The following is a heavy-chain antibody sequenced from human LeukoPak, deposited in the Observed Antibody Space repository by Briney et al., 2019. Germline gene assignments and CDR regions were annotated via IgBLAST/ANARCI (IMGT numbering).Heavy chain of an antibody. J-gene: IGHJ5*02. CDR1: GYSFTSYW. V-gene: IGHV5-51*01. CDR2: IYPGDSDT. CDR3: ARIVVVPAAIGWFDP. Sequence: GESLKISCKGSGYSFTSYWIGWVRQMPGKGLEWMGIIYPGDSDTRYSPSFQGQVTISADKSISTAYLQWSSLKASDTAMYYCARIVVVPAAIGWFDPWGQGTLVTVSS. D-gene: IGHD2-2*01.